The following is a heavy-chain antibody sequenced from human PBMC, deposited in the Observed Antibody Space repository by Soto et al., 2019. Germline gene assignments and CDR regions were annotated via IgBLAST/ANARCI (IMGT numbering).Heavy chain of an antibody. V-gene: IGHV4-59*01. CDR3: ARARQGFGERYCSGGSCSPRGLYYFDY. CDR2: IYYGGST. CDR1: GGSISSYY. Sequence: SETLSLTCTVSGGSISSYYWSWIRQPPGKGLEWIGYIYYGGSTNYNPSLKSRVTISVDTSKNQFSLKLSSLTAADTAVYYCARARQGFGERYCSGGSCSPRGLYYFDYWGQGTLVTVSS. D-gene: IGHD2-15*01. J-gene: IGHJ4*02.